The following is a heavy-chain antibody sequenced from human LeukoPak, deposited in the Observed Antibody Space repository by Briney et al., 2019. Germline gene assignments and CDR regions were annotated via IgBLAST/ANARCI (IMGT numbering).Heavy chain of an antibody. CDR3: ARPRQWLVAFDI. J-gene: IGHJ3*02. D-gene: IGHD6-19*01. Sequence: PLETLSLTCTVSGGSISSSSYYWGWIRQPPGKGLEWIGSIYYSGSTYYNPSLKSRVTISVDTSKNQFSLKLSSVTAADTAVYYCARPRQWLVAFDIWGQGTMVTVSS. V-gene: IGHV4-39*01. CDR2: IYYSGST. CDR1: GGSISSSSYY.